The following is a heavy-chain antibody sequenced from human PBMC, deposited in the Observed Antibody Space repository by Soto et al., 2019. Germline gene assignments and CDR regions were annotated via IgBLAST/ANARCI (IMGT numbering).Heavy chain of an antibody. V-gene: IGHV3-13*01. CDR2: IGVGGDT. CDR3: AREYCGGNNCHGWFYLEH. J-gene: IGHJ1*01. CDR1: GFTFSNYD. Sequence: GGSLRLSCAASGFTFSNYDFHWVRQATGKGLEWVSAIGVGGDTSYSGSVKGRFTISRENAKNSLYLQMNNLRAEDTAVYFCAREYCGGNNCHGWFYLEHWGQGIQVTVSS. D-gene: IGHD2-21*01.